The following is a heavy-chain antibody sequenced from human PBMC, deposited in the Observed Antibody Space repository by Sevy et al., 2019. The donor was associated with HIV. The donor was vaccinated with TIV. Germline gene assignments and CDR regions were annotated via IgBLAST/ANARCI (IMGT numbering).Heavy chain of an antibody. CDR1: GFTFSSYA. Sequence: GGSLRLSCAASGFTFSSYAMHWVRQAPGKGLEWVAVISYDGSNKYYADSVKGRFTISRDNSKNTLYLQMNSLRAEDTAVYYCARGDGYIGLSYFEYWGQGTLVTVSS. D-gene: IGHD5-12*01. CDR2: ISYDGSNK. J-gene: IGHJ4*02. V-gene: IGHV3-30*04. CDR3: ARGDGYIGLSYFEY.